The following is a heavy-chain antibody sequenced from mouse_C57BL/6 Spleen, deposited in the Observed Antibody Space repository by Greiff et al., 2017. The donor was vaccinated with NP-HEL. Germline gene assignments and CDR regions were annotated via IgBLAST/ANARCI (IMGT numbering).Heavy chain of an antibody. Sequence: EVQLQQSGGGLVKPGGSLKLSCAASGFTFSDYGMHWVRQAPEKGLEWVAYISSGSSTIYYADTVKGRFTISRDNAKNTLFLQMTSLRSEDTAMYYCARPYGSSPMDYWGQGTSVTVSS. CDR3: ARPYGSSPMDY. D-gene: IGHD1-1*01. J-gene: IGHJ4*01. CDR2: ISSGSSTI. CDR1: GFTFSDYG. V-gene: IGHV5-17*01.